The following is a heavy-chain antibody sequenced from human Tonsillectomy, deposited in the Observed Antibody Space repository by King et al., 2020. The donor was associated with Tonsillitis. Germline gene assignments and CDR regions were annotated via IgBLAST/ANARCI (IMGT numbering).Heavy chain of an antibody. CDR1: GFTFSTYG. CDR2: VSSDGNTK. V-gene: IGHV3-30*18. J-gene: IGHJ4*02. D-gene: IGHD6-13*01. CDR3: TKEGVEGSSWSAHFGY. Sequence: VQLVESGGGVVQPGRSLRLSCAASGFTFSTYGMHWVRQAPGKGLEWVAVVSSDGNTKYYADSVKGRFTISRDNSKNTVYLQMNSLRAEDAAVYYCTKEGVEGSSWSAHFGYWGQGTLVTVSS.